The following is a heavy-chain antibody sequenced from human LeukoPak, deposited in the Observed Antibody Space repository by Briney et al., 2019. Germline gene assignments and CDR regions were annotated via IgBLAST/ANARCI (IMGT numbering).Heavy chain of an antibody. D-gene: IGHD3-10*01. V-gene: IGHV1-2*04. CDR1: GYSFTSYW. J-gene: IGHJ5*02. CDR3: ARDLKRISAYYYGSGSNNWFDP. Sequence: GESLKISCKGSGYSFTSYWIGWVRQAPGQGLEWMGWINPNSGGTNYAQKFQGWVTMTRDTSISTAYMELSRLRSDDTAVYYCARDLKRISAYYYGSGSNNWFDPWGQGTLVTVSS. CDR2: INPNSGGT.